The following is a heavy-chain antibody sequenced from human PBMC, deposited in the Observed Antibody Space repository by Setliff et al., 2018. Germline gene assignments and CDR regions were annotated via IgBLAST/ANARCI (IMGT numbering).Heavy chain of an antibody. CDR2: IYTSGST. D-gene: IGHD2-2*01. Sequence: PSETLSLTCTVSGDSITSNSYHWSWIRQPAGKGLEWIGRIYTSGSTNYNPSLKSRVTISVDTSKNQFSLKLSSVTAADTAVYYCARVARLVLSRNAFDIWGQGTTVTVSS. CDR3: ARVARLVLSRNAFDI. V-gene: IGHV4-61*02. J-gene: IGHJ3*02. CDR1: GDSITSNSYH.